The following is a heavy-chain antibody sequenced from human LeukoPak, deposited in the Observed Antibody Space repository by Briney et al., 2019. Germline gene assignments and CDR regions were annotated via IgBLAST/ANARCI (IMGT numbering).Heavy chain of an antibody. J-gene: IGHJ5*02. V-gene: IGHV3-9*01. CDR2: ITWNSDST. Sequence: GGSLRLSCAASGFSFDYYAMHWVRQPPGKGLGWVSGITWNSDSTGYADSVKGRFTISRDNAKNSLYLQMNSLRAEDTALYYCAKGLYYDILTGNWFDPWGQGTLVTVSS. CDR3: AKGLYYDILTGNWFDP. D-gene: IGHD3-9*01. CDR1: GFSFDYYA.